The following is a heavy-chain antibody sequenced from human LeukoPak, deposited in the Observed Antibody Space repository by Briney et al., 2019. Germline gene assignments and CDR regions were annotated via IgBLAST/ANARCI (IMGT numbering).Heavy chain of an antibody. CDR2: FSYDGSSE. Sequence: GGSLRLSCTASGFTFSSYAMHWVRQAPGKGLEWVAVFSYDGSSEFYADSVKGRFTISRDNSKNTLFLQLNSLRVEDTGVYYCATGRRNTFPTQDNYWGQGTLVTVSS. CDR1: GFTFSSYA. CDR3: ATGRRNTFPTQDNY. J-gene: IGHJ4*02. V-gene: IGHV3-30-3*01. D-gene: IGHD1/OR15-1a*01.